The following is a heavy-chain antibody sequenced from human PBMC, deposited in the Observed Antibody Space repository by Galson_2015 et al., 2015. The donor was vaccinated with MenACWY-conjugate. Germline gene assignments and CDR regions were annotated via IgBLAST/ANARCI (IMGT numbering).Heavy chain of an antibody. V-gene: IGHV3-64D*09. CDR2: ISPSGSNT. CDR3: VKAWYSRDWYSLYNFLFQH. D-gene: IGHD6-19*01. J-gene: IGHJ1*01. CDR1: GFVFSSYP. Sequence: SLRLSCAASGFVFSSYPMHWVRQAPGEGLECISTISPSGSNTFYADSAKGRFSISRDNSKTTMYLHMSSLRPEDTAVYYCVKAWYSRDWYSLYNFLFQHWGQGTQVIVSS.